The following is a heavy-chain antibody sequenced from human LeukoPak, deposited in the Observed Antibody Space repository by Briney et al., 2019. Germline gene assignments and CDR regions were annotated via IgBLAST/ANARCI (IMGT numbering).Heavy chain of an antibody. Sequence: SETLSLTCAVSGGSISSSSWWSWVRQPPGKGLEWIGEVFHDGSPNYNPSFRGRVTISVDTSKNQFPLKLSSVTAADTAVYYCAREVRDRGYDFWSGYYPTGSVIDYYYMDVWGKGTTVTVSS. V-gene: IGHV4-4*02. CDR3: AREVRDRGYDFWSGYYPTGSVIDYYYMDV. CDR1: GGSISSSSW. D-gene: IGHD3-3*01. J-gene: IGHJ6*03. CDR2: VFHDGSP.